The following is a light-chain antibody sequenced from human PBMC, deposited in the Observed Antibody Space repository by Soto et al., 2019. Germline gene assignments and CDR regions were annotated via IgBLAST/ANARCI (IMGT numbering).Light chain of an antibody. CDR1: QSIYINS. CDR3: QQYGDSPFA. Sequence: EIVLTQSPGTLSLSPGERATLSCRASQSIYINSLAWYQHKRGQAPRLLIYAATVRATAVPYRFNGSGSGTDFPLTISRLEPEDSAMYSCQQYGDSPFAFGPGTKLDVK. V-gene: IGKV3-20*01. CDR2: AAT. J-gene: IGKJ3*01.